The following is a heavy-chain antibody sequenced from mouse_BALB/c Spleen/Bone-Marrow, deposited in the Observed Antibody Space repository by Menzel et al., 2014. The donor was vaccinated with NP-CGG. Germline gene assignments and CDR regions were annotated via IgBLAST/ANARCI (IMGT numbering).Heavy chain of an antibody. CDR1: GFTFSSYT. V-gene: IGHV5-6-4*01. Sequence: EVQRVESGGGLVKPGGSLKLSCAASGFTFSSYTMSWVRQTPEKRLEWGATISSGGSYTYYPDSVKGRFTISRDNAKNTLYLQMSSLKSEDTAMYYCTRDGKGNYDYAMDYWGQGTSVTVSS. D-gene: IGHD2-1*01. CDR2: ISSGGSYT. J-gene: IGHJ4*01. CDR3: TRDGKGNYDYAMDY.